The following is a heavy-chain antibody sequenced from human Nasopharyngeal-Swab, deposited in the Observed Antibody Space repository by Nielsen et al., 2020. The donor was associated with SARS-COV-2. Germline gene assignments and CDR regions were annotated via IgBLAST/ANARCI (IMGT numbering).Heavy chain of an antibody. V-gene: IGHV4-34*01. CDR3: ARGVRLTRITMVRGPIESVYGMDV. Sequence: SETLSLTCAVYGGSFSGYYWSWIRQPPGKGLEWIGEINHSGSTNYTPSLESRVTISVDTSKNQFSLKLSSVTAADTAVYYCARGVRLTRITMVRGPIESVYGMDVWGQGTTVTVSS. J-gene: IGHJ6*02. CDR2: INHSGST. CDR1: GGSFSGYY. D-gene: IGHD3-10*01.